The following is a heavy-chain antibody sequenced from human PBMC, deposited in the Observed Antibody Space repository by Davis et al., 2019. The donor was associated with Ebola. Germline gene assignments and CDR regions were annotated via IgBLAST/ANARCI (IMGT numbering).Heavy chain of an antibody. CDR1: GFTFSSYA. CDR3: AKDSYVGSGGYYYYGMDV. Sequence: PGGSLRLSCAASGFTFSSYAMSWVRQAPGKGLEWVSAISGSGGSTYYADSVKDRFTFSRDISKNTLYLQLNSLRAEDTAVYYCAKDSYVGSGGYYYYGMDVWGQGTTVTVSS. J-gene: IGHJ6*02. D-gene: IGHD3-10*01. V-gene: IGHV3-23*01. CDR2: ISGSGGST.